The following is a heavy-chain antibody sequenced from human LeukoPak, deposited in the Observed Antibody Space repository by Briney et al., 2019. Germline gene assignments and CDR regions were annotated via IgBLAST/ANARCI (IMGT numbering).Heavy chain of an antibody. V-gene: IGHV4-59*12. CDR3: ARDGATMVRGVTTGDDAFDI. D-gene: IGHD3-10*01. Sequence: SETLSLTCTVSGGSLGSYYWSWIRQPPGKGLEWIGYIYYSGSTNYNPSLKSRVTISVDTSKNQFSLKLSSVTAADTAVYYCARDGATMVRGVTTGDDAFDIWGQGTMVTVSS. CDR1: GGSLGSYY. J-gene: IGHJ3*02. CDR2: IYYSGST.